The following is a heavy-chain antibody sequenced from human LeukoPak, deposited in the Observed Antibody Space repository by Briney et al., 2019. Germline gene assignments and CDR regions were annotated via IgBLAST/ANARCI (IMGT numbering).Heavy chain of an antibody. Sequence: ASAKVSCKASGYTFTGYYMHWVRQAPGQGLEWMGWINPDSGGTNFAQKFQGRVTMARDTSISTAYMELSRLRSDDTAVYYCARGTTRWNYFDYWGQGTLVTVSS. V-gene: IGHV1-2*02. J-gene: IGHJ4*02. CDR3: ARGTTRWNYFDY. D-gene: IGHD4-11*01. CDR2: INPDSGGT. CDR1: GYTFTGYY.